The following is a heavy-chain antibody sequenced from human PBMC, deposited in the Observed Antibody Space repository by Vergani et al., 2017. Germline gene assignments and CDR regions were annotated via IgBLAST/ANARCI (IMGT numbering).Heavy chain of an antibody. J-gene: IGHJ6*04. Sequence: EVHLVESGGALVQPGESLKLSCATSGLTFSDPAIHWVRQTSGKGLEWICRIRDKAYNYATVYAVSVKGRFTISGDDSKKTAYLQMNGLTTEDTAVYYCFYDFWAGYDSGDVGGKGTTVTVSS. CDR3: FYDFWAGYDSGDV. D-gene: IGHD3/OR15-3a*01. CDR1: GLTFSDPA. V-gene: IGHV3-73*02. CDR2: IRDKAYNYAT.